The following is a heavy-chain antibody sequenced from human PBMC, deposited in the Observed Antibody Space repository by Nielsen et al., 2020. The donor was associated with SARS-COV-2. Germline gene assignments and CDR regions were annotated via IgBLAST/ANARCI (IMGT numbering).Heavy chain of an antibody. CDR2: IWYDGSNK. D-gene: IGHD1-7*01. Sequence: LKISCAASGFTFSSYGMHWVRQAPGKGLEWVAVIWYDGSNKYYADSVKGRFTISRDNSKNTLYLQMNSLRADDTAVYYCAKKFGLNWNYDYWGQGTLVTVSS. CDR3: AKKFGLNWNYDY. CDR1: GFTFSSYG. V-gene: IGHV3-33*06. J-gene: IGHJ4*02.